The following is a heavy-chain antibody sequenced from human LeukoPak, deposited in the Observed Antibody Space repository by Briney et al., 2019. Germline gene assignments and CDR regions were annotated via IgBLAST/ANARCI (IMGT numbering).Heavy chain of an antibody. CDR3: VRRIAAAGNTFQH. D-gene: IGHD6-25*01. J-gene: IGHJ1*01. V-gene: IGHV1-2*02. Sequence: GASVKVSCKASGYTFTGYYMHWVRQAPGQGLEWMGWINPNSGDTNYAQKFQGRVTMTRDTSISTVYMEPSSLRSDDTAVYYCVRRIAAAGNTFQHWGQGTLVTVSS. CDR2: INPNSGDT. CDR1: GYTFTGYY.